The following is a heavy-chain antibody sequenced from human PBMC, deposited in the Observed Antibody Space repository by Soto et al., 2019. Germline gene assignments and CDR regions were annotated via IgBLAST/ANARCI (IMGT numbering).Heavy chain of an antibody. Sequence: PGGSLRLSCAASGFTFSSYSMNWVRQAPGKGLEWVSSISSSSSYIHYADSVKGRFTISRDNAKNSLYLQMNSLRAEDTAVYYCARDISRNAGVVIYYYYGMDVWGQGTTVTVSS. CDR1: GFTFSSYS. D-gene: IGHD3-3*01. J-gene: IGHJ6*02. CDR2: ISSSSSYI. V-gene: IGHV3-21*01. CDR3: ARDISRNAGVVIYYYYGMDV.